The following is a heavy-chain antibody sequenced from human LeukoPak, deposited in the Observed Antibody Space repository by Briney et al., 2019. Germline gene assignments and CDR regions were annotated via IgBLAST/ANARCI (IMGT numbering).Heavy chain of an antibody. Sequence: PGGSLRLACAASGFTFNTYAMHWIRQAPGRGLEWVAFIRSDGSNKNYAASVQGRFTISRDHSKNTLYLKMNSLRVEDTGVYYCATLSLNWNYNHYFDFWGQGTLVTISS. CDR1: GFTFNTYA. V-gene: IGHV3-30*02. D-gene: IGHD1-7*01. CDR3: ATLSLNWNYNHYFDF. CDR2: IRSDGSNK. J-gene: IGHJ4*02.